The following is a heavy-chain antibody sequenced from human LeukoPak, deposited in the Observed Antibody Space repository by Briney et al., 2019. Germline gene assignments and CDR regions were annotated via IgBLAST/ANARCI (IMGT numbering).Heavy chain of an antibody. CDR2: ISTYNGNT. CDR1: GYTFTSYG. CDR3: ATGIAVAGTVGYFDY. J-gene: IGHJ4*02. V-gene: IGHV1-18*04. D-gene: IGHD6-19*01. Sequence: ASVKVSCKASGYTFTSYGISWVRQAPGQGLEWMGRISTYNGNTDYAQKLQGRLTMTTDTSTSTAYMELRSLRSDDTAVYYCATGIAVAGTVGYFDYWGQGTLVTVSS.